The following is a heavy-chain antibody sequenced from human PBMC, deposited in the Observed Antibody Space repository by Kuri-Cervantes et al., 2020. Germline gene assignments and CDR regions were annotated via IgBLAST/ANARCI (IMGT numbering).Heavy chain of an antibody. CDR2: IYHSGST. J-gene: IGHJ4*02. CDR1: GYSISSGYY. V-gene: IGHV4-38-2*01. Sequence: GSLRLSCAVSGYSISSGYYWGWIRQPPGKGLEWIGSIYHSGSTYYNSSLKRRVTISEDTSRNQFSLKLSSVTAADTAVYYCARLFRTGVDYWGQGTLVTVSS. CDR3: ARLFRTGVDY. D-gene: IGHD7-27*01.